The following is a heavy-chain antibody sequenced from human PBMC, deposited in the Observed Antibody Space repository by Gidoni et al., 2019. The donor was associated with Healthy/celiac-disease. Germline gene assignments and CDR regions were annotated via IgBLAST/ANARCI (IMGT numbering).Heavy chain of an antibody. CDR1: GGTFSSYA. CDR3: PRAVRVIAVAGTVYNCFDP. D-gene: IGHD6-19*01. CDR2: IIPILGIA. Sequence: ASGGTFSSYAISGVRQAPGQGLEWKGRIIPILGIANYAQKFQGIVTITADKSTRTAYMELSSLGSEYTAVYYRPRAVRVIAVAGTVYNCFDPWGQGTLVTVSS. V-gene: IGHV1-69*04. J-gene: IGHJ5*02.